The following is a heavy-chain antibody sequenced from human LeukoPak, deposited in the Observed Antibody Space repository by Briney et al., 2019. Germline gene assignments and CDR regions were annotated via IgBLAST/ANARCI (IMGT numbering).Heavy chain of an antibody. CDR1: GYTLTELS. CDR3: TRGLGDYVWGSYRPL. J-gene: IGHJ4*02. V-gene: IGHV1-69*13. D-gene: IGHD3-16*02. Sequence: SVKVSCKVSGYTLTELSMHWVRQAPGQGLEWMGGIIPIFGTANYAQKFQGRVTITADESTSTAYMELSSLRSEDTAVYYCTRGLGDYVWGSYRPLWGQGTLVTVSS. CDR2: IIPIFGTA.